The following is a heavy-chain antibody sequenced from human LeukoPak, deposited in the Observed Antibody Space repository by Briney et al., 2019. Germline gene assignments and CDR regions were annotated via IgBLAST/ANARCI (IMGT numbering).Heavy chain of an antibody. CDR3: AKAARGAVAGYY. CDR2: IRYDGSNK. D-gene: IGHD6-19*01. CDR1: GFTFSSYG. J-gene: IGHJ4*02. Sequence: GGSLRLSCAASGFTFSSYGMHWVRQAPGKGLEWVAFIRYDGSNKYYEDSVKGRFTISRDNSKNTLYLQMNSLRAEDTAVYYCAKAARGAVAGYYWGQGTLVTVSS. V-gene: IGHV3-30*02.